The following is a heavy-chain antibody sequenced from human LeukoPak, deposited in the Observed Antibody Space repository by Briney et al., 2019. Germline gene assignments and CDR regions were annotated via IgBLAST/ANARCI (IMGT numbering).Heavy chain of an antibody. CDR3: AGGGLSGQLDY. J-gene: IGHJ4*02. CDR2: INPNSGGT. Sequence: ASVKVSCKASGYTFTGYYMHWVRQAPGQGLEWMGWINPNSGGTNSAQKFQGRVTMTRDTPISTAYMELSRLRSDDTAVYYCAGGGLSGQLDYWGQGTLVTVSS. D-gene: IGHD6-19*01. V-gene: IGHV1-2*02. CDR1: GYTFTGYY.